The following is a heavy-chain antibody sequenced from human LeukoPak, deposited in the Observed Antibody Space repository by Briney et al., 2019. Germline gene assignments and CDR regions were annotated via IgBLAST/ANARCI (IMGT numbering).Heavy chain of an antibody. Sequence: GGSLRLSCAASGFTFSSYAMSWVRQAPGKGLEWVSAISGSGGSTYYADSVKGRFTISRDNSKNTLYLQMNSLRAEDTAVYYCAKTQIAYNWNYEYYFDYWGQGTLVTVSS. J-gene: IGHJ4*02. V-gene: IGHV3-23*01. D-gene: IGHD1-7*01. CDR2: ISGSGGST. CDR3: AKTQIAYNWNYEYYFDY. CDR1: GFTFSSYA.